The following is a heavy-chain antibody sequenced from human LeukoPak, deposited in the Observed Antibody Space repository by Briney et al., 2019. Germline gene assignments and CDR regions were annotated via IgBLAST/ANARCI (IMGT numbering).Heavy chain of an antibody. D-gene: IGHD3-9*01. CDR3: ARVVRVTGYSAGVYFDY. CDR2: IIPTFGTA. V-gene: IGHV1-69*13. CDR1: GGTFSSYA. Sequence: SVKVSCKASGGTFSSYAISWVRQAPGQGLEWMGGIIPTFGTANYAQKFQGRVTITADESTSTAYMELSSLRSEDTAVYYCARVVRVTGYSAGVYFDYWGQGALVTVSS. J-gene: IGHJ4*02.